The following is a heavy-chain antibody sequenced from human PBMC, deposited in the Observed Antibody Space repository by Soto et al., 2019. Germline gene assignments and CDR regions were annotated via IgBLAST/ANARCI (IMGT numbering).Heavy chain of an antibody. Sequence: PSETLSLTCTVSGGSISSSIYYWGWMRQPPGKGLEWIASFFIGGNTYYNPSLKSRVTISVDTSKNQFSLKLSSVTAADTAVYYCARVPDYWGQGILVTAS. D-gene: IGHD2-2*01. J-gene: IGHJ4*02. CDR2: FFIGGNT. CDR1: GGSISSSIYY. CDR3: ARVPDY. V-gene: IGHV4-39*01.